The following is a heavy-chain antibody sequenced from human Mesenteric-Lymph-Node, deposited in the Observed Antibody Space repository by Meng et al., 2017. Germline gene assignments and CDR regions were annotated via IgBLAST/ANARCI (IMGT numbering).Heavy chain of an antibody. V-gene: IGHV1-69*13. Sequence: SVKVSCKASGGTFSSYAISWVRQAPGQGLEWMGGIIPIFGTANYAQKFQGRVTITADESTSTAYMELSSLRSEDTAVYHCAREAGIAAAGYYYYYGMDVWGQGTTVTV. CDR1: GGTFSSYA. J-gene: IGHJ6*02. CDR3: AREAGIAAAGYYYYYGMDV. CDR2: IIPIFGTA. D-gene: IGHD6-13*01.